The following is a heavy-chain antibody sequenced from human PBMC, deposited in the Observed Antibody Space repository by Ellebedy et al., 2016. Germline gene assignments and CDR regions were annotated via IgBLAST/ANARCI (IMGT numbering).Heavy chain of an antibody. CDR2: LYGGGAS. Sequence: GGSLRLXXAASGFSVTSNDMSWVRQAPGKGLELVSLLYGGGASYYADSVKGRFTISTDNSKKTLYLQMSALEGGDTALYYCVTRLNGAFDCWGQGTMVSVSS. CDR1: GFSVTSND. J-gene: IGHJ3*01. CDR3: VTRLNGAFDC. V-gene: IGHV3-53*01.